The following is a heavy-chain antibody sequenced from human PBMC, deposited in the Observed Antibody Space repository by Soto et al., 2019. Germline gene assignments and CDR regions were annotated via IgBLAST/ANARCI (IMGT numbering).Heavy chain of an antibody. CDR1: GFSLSTSGVG. CDR3: GSRGGGAMDG. CDR2: IYWNDDK. J-gene: IGHJ6*01. Sequence: QITLKESGPTLVKPTQTLTLNCTFSGFSLSTSGVGVGWIRQPPGKALEWLALIYWNDDKRYSPSLKSRLTITKDTSKNQVVITMTNMDPVDTATYYCGSRGGGAMDGCGQGSTVTASS. V-gene: IGHV2-5*01. D-gene: IGHD1-26*01.